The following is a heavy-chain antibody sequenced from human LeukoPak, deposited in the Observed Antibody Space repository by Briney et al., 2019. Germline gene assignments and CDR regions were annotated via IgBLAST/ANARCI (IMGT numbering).Heavy chain of an antibody. D-gene: IGHD5-18*01. CDR2: INSDGSST. CDR3: VRAGYSSGADY. Sequence: PGGSLRLSCAASGFTFSSYWMHWVRQAPGKGLVWVSRINSDGSSTSYADSVKGRFTISRDNARNTLYLQMNTLTAEDTAVYYCVRAGYSSGADYWGQGTLVTVSS. V-gene: IGHV3-74*01. CDR1: GFTFSSYW. J-gene: IGHJ4*02.